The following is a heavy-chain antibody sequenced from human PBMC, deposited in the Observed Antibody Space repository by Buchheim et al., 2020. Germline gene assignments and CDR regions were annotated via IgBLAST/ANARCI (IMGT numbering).Heavy chain of an antibody. D-gene: IGHD1-1*01. V-gene: IGHV3-30*18. J-gene: IGHJ5*02. CDR2: ISYDGSNK. Sequence: QVQLVESGGGVVQPGRSLRLSCAASGFTFSSYGMHWVRQAPGKGLEWVAVISYDGSNKYYADSVTGRFTISSDNSKNTLSLQMNSLRAEDTAVYYCAKEAGTGNWFDPWGQGTL. CDR3: AKEAGTGNWFDP. CDR1: GFTFSSYG.